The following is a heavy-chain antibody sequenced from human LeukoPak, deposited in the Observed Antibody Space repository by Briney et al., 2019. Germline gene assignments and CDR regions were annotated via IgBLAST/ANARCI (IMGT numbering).Heavy chain of an antibody. CDR3: ARSYCTGGSCSTPLDH. D-gene: IGHD2-15*01. CDR1: GFTFSSYA. CDR2: ISSSSSTI. Sequence: GGSLRLSCAASGFTFSSYAMGWVRQAPGKGLEWVSYISSSSSTIYYADSVKGRFTLSRDNAKNSLFLQMNSLRAEDTAVYYCARSYCTGGSCSTPLDHWGQGALVTVSS. J-gene: IGHJ4*02. V-gene: IGHV3-48*01.